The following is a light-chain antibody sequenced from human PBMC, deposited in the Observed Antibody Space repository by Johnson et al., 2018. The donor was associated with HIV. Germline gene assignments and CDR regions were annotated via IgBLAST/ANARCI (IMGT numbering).Light chain of an antibody. CDR1: SSDIGNNY. CDR2: AKN. V-gene: IGLV1-51*01. Sequence: QSVLTQPPSVSAAPGQKVTISCSGSSSDIGNNYVSWYQQLPGTAPKLLIYAKNKRPSGISDRFSGSKSGTSATLGITGLQTGDEADFYCGTWDTSLSVYVFGTGTKVTVL. J-gene: IGLJ1*01. CDR3: GTWDTSLSVYV.